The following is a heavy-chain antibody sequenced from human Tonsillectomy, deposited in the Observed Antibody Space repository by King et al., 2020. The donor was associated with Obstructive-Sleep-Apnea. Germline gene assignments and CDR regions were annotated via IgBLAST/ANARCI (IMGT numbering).Heavy chain of an antibody. CDR3: ARDRESGWVGELLIDY. V-gene: IGHV3-7*01. Sequence: VQLVESGGGLVQPGGSLRLSCAASGFTFGSYWMTWVRQAPGRRLEWVANIKQDGSVKYYVDSVKGRVTISRDNAKNSLYLQMNSLKAEDTAVYYCARDRESGWVGELLIDYWGQGTLVTVSS. J-gene: IGHJ4*02. CDR1: GFTFGSYW. D-gene: IGHD3-10*01. CDR2: IKQDGSVK.